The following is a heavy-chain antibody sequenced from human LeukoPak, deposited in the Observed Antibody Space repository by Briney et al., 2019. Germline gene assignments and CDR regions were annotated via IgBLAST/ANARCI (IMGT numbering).Heavy chain of an antibody. CDR2: ININTGNT. J-gene: IGHJ4*02. CDR1: GYTFTSYY. CDR3: ARDVRRLGTASSGFDY. Sequence: ASVRVSCKASGYTFTSYYMHWVRQAPGQGLEWMGWININTGNTRYAQGFTGRFVLSLDTSVSTAYLQISSLKAEDTAVYYCARDVRRLGTASSGFDYWGQGTLVTVSS. V-gene: IGHV7-4-1*02. D-gene: IGHD6-6*01.